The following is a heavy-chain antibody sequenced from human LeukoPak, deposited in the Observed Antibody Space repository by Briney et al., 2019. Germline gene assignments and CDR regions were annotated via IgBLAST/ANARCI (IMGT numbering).Heavy chain of an antibody. V-gene: IGHV4-59*01. CDR3: ARVSSQSYFDY. J-gene: IGHJ4*02. Sequence: PSETLSLTCTVSGGSISSYYWSWIRQPPGKGLKWIGYIYYSGSTNYNPSLKSRVTISVDTSKNQFSLKLSSVTAADTAVYYCARVSSQSYFDYWGQGTLVTVSS. CDR1: GGSISSYY. CDR2: IYYSGST.